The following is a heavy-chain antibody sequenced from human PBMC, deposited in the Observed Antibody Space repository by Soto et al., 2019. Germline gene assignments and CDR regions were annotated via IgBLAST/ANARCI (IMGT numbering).Heavy chain of an antibody. V-gene: IGHV4-59*01. Sequence: PSQTLSFTCTVSGGSISSYYWSWIRQPPGKGLEWIGYIYYSGSTNYNPSLQSRVNISVDTSKNQFSLKLSSVTAADTAVYYCARDGADSSGWYDDRFGMDVWGQGTTVTVSS. J-gene: IGHJ6*02. D-gene: IGHD6-19*01. CDR3: ARDGADSSGWYDDRFGMDV. CDR2: IYYSGST. CDR1: GGSISSYY.